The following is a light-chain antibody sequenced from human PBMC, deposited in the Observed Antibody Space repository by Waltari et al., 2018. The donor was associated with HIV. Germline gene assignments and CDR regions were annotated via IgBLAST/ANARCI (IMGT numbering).Light chain of an antibody. V-gene: IGLV2-23*02. CDR2: EVR. CDR3: CSYAGSVV. Sequence: QSALTQPASVSGSPGQSITISCTGSSSDVGYYNLVSWYQQHPGKAPKLMIYEVRKRPSGVSNRFSGSKSGNTASLTISGLQAEDEADYYCCSYAGSVVFGGVTKLTVL. J-gene: IGLJ2*01. CDR1: SSDVGYYNL.